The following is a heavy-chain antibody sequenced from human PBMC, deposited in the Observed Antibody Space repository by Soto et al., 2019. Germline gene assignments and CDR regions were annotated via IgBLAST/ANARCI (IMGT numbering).Heavy chain of an antibody. Sequence: SETLSLTCTVSGGSISSGDYYWSWIRQPPGKGLEWIGYIYYSGSTYYNPSLKSRVTISVDTSKNQFSLKLSSVTAADTAVYYCARDQLVRPIGYYFQPWGQRNLVTVSA. J-gene: IGHJ1*01. V-gene: IGHV4-30-4*01. CDR1: GGSISSGDYY. CDR2: IYYSGST. CDR3: ARDQLVRPIGYYFQP. D-gene: IGHD6-6*01.